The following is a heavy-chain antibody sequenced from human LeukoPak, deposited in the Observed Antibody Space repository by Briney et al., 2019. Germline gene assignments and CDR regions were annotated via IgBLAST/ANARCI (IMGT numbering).Heavy chain of an antibody. V-gene: IGHV3-23*01. D-gene: IGHD3-22*01. Sequence: GSLRLSCTASGFTFDAYAMSWVRQAPGKGLEWVSGLTNTGGTKYYADSVKGRFSISRDNSKITVSLQMNSLSADDTAVYYCARSAYLDSSGYYFDFWGQGTLVTVSS. CDR2: LTNTGGTK. CDR3: ARSAYLDSSGYYFDF. J-gene: IGHJ4*02. CDR1: GFTFDAYA.